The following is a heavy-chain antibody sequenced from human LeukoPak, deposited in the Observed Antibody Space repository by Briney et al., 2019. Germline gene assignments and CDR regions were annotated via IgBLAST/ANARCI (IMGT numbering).Heavy chain of an antibody. CDR2: INHSGST. D-gene: IGHD3-10*01. CDR1: GGSFSGYY. J-gene: IGHJ3*02. Sequence: PSETLSLTCAVYGGSFSGYYWSWIRQPPGKGLEWIGEINHSGSTNYNPSLKSRVTISVDTSKNQFSLKLTSVAAADTAVYYCAKSNGYGLVDIWGQGTMVTVSS. CDR3: AKSNGYGLVDI. V-gene: IGHV4-34*01.